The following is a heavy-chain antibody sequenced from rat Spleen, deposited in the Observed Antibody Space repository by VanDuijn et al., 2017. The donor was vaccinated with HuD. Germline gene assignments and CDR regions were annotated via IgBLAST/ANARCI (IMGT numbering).Heavy chain of an antibody. V-gene: IGHV5-7*01. CDR1: EFTFSDYN. CDR2: ISYDGNSI. D-gene: IGHD2-3*01. Sequence: EVQLVESGGGLVQPGRSLKLSCTASEFTFSDYNMAWVRQAPKKGLEWVATISYDGNSIYYRDSVKGRFTISRDDAKSTLYLQMDSLRSEDTATYYCAREADIPFHYFDYWGQGVMVTVSS. J-gene: IGHJ2*01. CDR3: AREADIPFHYFDY.